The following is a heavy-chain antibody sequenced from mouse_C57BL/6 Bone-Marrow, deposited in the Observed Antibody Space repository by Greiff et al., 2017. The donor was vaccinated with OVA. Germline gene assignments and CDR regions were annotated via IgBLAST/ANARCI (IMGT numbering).Heavy chain of an antibody. J-gene: IGHJ2*01. V-gene: IGHV14-4*01. Sequence: VQLQQSGAELVRPGASVKLSCTASGFNIKDDYMHWVKQRPEQGLEWIGWIDPENGDTEYASKFQGKATITADTSSNTAYLQLSSLTSEDTAVYYCTSHVYYGRGRDYWGQGTTLTVSS. D-gene: IGHD1-1*01. CDR3: TSHVYYGRGRDY. CDR1: GFNIKDDY. CDR2: IDPENGDT.